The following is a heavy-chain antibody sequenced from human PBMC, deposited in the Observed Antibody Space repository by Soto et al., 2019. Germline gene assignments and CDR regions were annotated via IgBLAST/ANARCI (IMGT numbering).Heavy chain of an antibody. V-gene: IGHV3-11*05. J-gene: IGHJ4*02. CDR3: ARDSVYYGDYELNYFDY. CDR2: MSSSSSYT. Sequence: PGGSLRLSCAASGFTFSDYYMSWIRQAPGKGLEWVSYMSSSSSYTNYADYVKGRFTISRDNAKNSLYLQMNSLRAEDTAVYYCARDSVYYGDYELNYFDYWGQGTPVTVSS. CDR1: GFTFSDYY. D-gene: IGHD4-17*01.